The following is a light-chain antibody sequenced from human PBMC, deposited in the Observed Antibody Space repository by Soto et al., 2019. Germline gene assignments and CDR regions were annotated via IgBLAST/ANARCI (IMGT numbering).Light chain of an antibody. CDR3: QQYDNLPLI. V-gene: IGKV1-33*01. CDR1: QSINIW. J-gene: IGKJ5*01. Sequence: LQITQAPSTPSASVGDRVTITCRASQSINIWLAWYQQKPGKAPKLLIYDASSLETGVPSRFSGSGSGTDFTLTISSLQPEDFATYYCQQYDNLPLIFGQGTRLEIK. CDR2: DAS.